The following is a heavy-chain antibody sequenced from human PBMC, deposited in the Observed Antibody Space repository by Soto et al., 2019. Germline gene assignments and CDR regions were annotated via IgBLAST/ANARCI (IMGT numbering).Heavy chain of an antibody. V-gene: IGHV3-49*03. CDR1: GFTFGDYA. Sequence: GGSLRLSCTASGFTFGDYAMSWFRQAPGKGLEWVGFIRSKAYGGTTEYAASVKGRFTISRDDSKSIAYLQMNSLKTEDTAVYYCTRDIHSSIAAPDDYYYYYYMDVWGKGTTVTVSS. J-gene: IGHJ6*03. CDR2: IRSKAYGGTT. CDR3: TRDIHSSIAAPDDYYYYYYMDV. D-gene: IGHD6-6*01.